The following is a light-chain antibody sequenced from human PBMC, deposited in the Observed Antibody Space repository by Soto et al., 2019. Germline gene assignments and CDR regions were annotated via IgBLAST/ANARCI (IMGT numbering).Light chain of an antibody. V-gene: IGLV2-14*03. CDR3: CSYSGSSTILV. CDR1: SSDVGGYNF. CDR2: DVD. J-gene: IGLJ2*01. Sequence: QSALTQPASVPGSPGQSITISCTGTSSDVGGYNFVSWYQQHPGKAPRLMIFDVDNRPSGVSTRFSGSKSGNTASLTISGLQAEDEADYYCCSYSGSSTILVFGGGTKLTVL.